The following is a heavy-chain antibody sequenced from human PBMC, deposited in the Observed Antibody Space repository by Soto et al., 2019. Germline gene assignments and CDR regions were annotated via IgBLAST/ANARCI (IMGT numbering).Heavy chain of an antibody. CDR1: GGTFSSYT. V-gene: IGHV1-69*01. Sequence: QVHLVQSEAEVKKPGSSVKVSCKASGGTFSSYTVSWVRQAPGQGLEWVGGIIPVFNTTYYAQKFQGRVTILADQSTSTAYMELSNLRSEDTAVYYRARSLGRGWTPYWGQGTLVTVSS. CDR3: ARSLGRGWTPY. CDR2: IIPVFNTT. D-gene: IGHD6-19*01. J-gene: IGHJ4*02.